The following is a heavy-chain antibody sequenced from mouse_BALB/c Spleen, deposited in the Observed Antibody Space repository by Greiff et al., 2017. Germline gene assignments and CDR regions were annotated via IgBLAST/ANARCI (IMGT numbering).Heavy chain of an antibody. J-gene: IGHJ3*01. V-gene: IGHV5-12-1*01. Sequence: EVKVVESGGGLVKPGGSLKLSCAASGFAFSRYDMSWVRQTPEKRLEWVAYISSGGGSTYYPDTVKGRFTISRDNAKNTLYLQMSSLKSEDTAMYYCARRDYYGSSSAWFAYWGQGTLVTVSA. CDR2: ISSGGGST. CDR3: ARRDYYGSSSAWFAY. D-gene: IGHD1-1*01. CDR1: GFAFSRYD.